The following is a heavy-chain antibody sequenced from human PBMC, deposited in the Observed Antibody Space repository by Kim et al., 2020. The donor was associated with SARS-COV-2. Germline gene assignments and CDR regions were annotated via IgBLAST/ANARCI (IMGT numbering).Heavy chain of an antibody. Sequence: GGSLRLSCAASGFTFSSFAMNWVRQTSAKGLEWVSAISGSGEITYYSDSVNGRFSISRDNSNNTLYLNMGSLRVDDTAVYYCAKMGIGAAAARYRFDPWGQGALVTVSS. CDR2: ISGSGEIT. CDR1: GFTFSSFA. CDR3: AKMGIGAAAARYRFDP. D-gene: IGHD6-13*01. J-gene: IGHJ5*02. V-gene: IGHV3-23*01.